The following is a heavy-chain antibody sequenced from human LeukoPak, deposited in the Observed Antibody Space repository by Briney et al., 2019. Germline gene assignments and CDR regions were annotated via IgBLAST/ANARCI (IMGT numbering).Heavy chain of an antibody. V-gene: IGHV4-34*01. D-gene: IGHD3-9*01. CDR2: INHSGST. CDR1: GGSFSGYY. Sequence: SETLSLTCAVYGGSFSGYYWSWIRQPPGKGLEWIGEINHSGSTNYNPSLKSRVAISVDTSKNQFSLKLSSVTAADTAVYYCARQGYDILTSFDYWGQGTLVTVSS. CDR3: ARQGYDILTSFDY. J-gene: IGHJ4*02.